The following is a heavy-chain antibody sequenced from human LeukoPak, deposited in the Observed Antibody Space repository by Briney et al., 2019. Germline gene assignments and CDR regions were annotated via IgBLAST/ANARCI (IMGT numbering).Heavy chain of an antibody. V-gene: IGHV5-51*01. Sequence: GESLKISCKGSGYSFTSYWIGWVRQMPGKGLEWMGIIYPGDSDTRYSPSFQGQVTISADKSISTAYLQWSSLKASDTAMYYCGRAKGGSYSEYYYYMDVWGKGTTVTVSS. CDR1: GYSFTSYW. CDR2: IYPGDSDT. D-gene: IGHD1-26*01. J-gene: IGHJ6*03. CDR3: GRAKGGSYSEYYYYMDV.